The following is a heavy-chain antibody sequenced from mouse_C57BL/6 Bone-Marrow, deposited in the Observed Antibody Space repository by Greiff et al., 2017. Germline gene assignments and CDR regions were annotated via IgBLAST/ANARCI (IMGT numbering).Heavy chain of an antibody. V-gene: IGHV1-69*01. Sequence: QVQLQQSGAELVMPGASVKLSCKASGYTFTSYWMHWVKQRPGQGLEWIGVIDPSDSYTNYNQKFKGKATLTVDKSSSTAYMPLSSLTSEDSAVYYCARDDDYDECWYFDVWGTGTTVTVSS. D-gene: IGHD2-4*01. CDR1: GYTFTSYW. J-gene: IGHJ1*03. CDR2: IDPSDSYT. CDR3: ARDDDYDECWYFDV.